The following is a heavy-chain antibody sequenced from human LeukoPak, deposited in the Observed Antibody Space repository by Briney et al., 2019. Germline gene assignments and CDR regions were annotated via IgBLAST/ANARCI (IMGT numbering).Heavy chain of an antibody. CDR1: GGSISSGGYY. D-gene: IGHD4-23*01. CDR3: ARVRSGTSYGGNSGWFDP. V-gene: IGHV4-31*03. CDR2: IYYSGST. Sequence: PSETLSLTCTVSGGSISSGGYYWSWIRQHPGKGLEWIGYIYYSGSTYYNPSLKSRVTISVGTSKNQFSLKLSSVTAADTAVYYCARVRSGTSYGGNSGWFDPWGQGTLVTVSS. J-gene: IGHJ5*02.